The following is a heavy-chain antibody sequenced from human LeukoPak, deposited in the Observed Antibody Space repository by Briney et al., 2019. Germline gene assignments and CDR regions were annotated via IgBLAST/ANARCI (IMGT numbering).Heavy chain of an antibody. CDR3: AKRGYNWNDAFDY. CDR1: GFTFSSYA. D-gene: IGHD1-1*01. Sequence: GGSLRLSCAASGFTFSSYAMSWVRQAPGKGLEWFSGISGSGGSTYYADSVKGRFTISRDNSKNTLYLQMNSLRAEDTAEYYCAKRGYNWNDAFDYWGQGTLVTVSS. J-gene: IGHJ4*02. V-gene: IGHV3-23*01. CDR2: ISGSGGST.